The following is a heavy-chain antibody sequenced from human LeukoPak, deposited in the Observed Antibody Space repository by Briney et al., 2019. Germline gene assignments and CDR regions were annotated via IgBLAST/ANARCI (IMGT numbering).Heavy chain of an antibody. CDR2: ITHSGSA. D-gene: IGHD3-22*01. V-gene: IGHV4-34*01. J-gene: IGHJ3*02. CDR1: GGSFSGYY. Sequence: PSETLSLTCAVYGGSFSGYYWSWIRQPPGKGLEWIGEITHSGSANYNPSLKSRVTISVDTSKNQFSLKLSSVTAADTAGYYCARRDSSGPAQGSKAFDIWGQGTMVTVSS. CDR3: ARRDSSGPAQGSKAFDI.